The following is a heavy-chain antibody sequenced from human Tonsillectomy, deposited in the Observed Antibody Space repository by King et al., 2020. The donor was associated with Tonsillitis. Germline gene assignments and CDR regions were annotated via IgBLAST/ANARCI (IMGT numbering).Heavy chain of an antibody. CDR2: IHTTGST. Sequence: VQLQESGPGLVKPSETLSLTCTVSGGSISSYYWSWIRQPAGKGLEWIGRIHTTGSTNYNPSLKSRVNMSVDTSRNQFSLKLSSVTAADTAVYYCARIWGYCSSSSCYEVRWYFDSWGQGTLVTVSS. CDR3: ARIWGYCSSSSCYEVRWYFDS. V-gene: IGHV4-4*07. CDR1: GGSISSYY. D-gene: IGHD2-2*01. J-gene: IGHJ4*02.